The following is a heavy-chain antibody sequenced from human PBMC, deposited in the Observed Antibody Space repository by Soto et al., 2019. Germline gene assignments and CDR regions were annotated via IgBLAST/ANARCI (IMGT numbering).Heavy chain of an antibody. Sequence: ASLKVSCKASGYTFTSYDINWVRQATGQGLEWMGWINPNNGNTNYAQKLQGRVTMTTNTSTSTAYMELRSLRSDDTAVHYCARTSSSYYDFWSGYSRDYYFDYWGQGTLVTVSS. D-gene: IGHD3-3*01. V-gene: IGHV1-18*01. CDR1: GYTFTSYD. J-gene: IGHJ4*02. CDR3: ARTSSSYYDFWSGYSRDYYFDY. CDR2: INPNNGNT.